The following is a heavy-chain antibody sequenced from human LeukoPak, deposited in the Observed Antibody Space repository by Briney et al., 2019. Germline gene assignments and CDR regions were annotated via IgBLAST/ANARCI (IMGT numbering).Heavy chain of an antibody. V-gene: IGHV3-72*01. CDR3: ARNYYDSSGHWAFDI. CDR2: TRNKANSYTT. J-gene: IGHJ3*02. Sequence: GGSLRLSCAASGFTFSDHYMDWVRQAPGKGLEWVGRTRNKANSYTTEYAASVKGRFTISRDDSKNSLYLQMNSLKTEDTAVYYCARNYYDSSGHWAFDIWGQGTMVTVSS. D-gene: IGHD3-22*01. CDR1: GFTFSDHY.